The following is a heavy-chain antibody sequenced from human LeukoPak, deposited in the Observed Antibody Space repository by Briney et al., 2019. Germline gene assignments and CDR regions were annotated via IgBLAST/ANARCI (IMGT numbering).Heavy chain of an antibody. D-gene: IGHD3-3*01. CDR3: AKAGSYDFWSGYYAATYFDY. Sequence: GGSLRLSCAASGFSFNNYAMAWVRQAPGKGLEWVSAISGSGGSTYYTDSVKGRFTISRDNAKNSLYLQMNSLRAEDTAVYYCAKAGSYDFWSGYYAATYFDYWGQGTLVTVSS. V-gene: IGHV3-23*01. CDR1: GFSFNNYA. J-gene: IGHJ4*02. CDR2: ISGSGGST.